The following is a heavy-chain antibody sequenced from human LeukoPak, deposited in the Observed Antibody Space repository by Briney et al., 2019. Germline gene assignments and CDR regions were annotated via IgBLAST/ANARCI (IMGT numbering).Heavy chain of an antibody. J-gene: IGHJ4*02. Sequence: PSETLSLTCAVYGGSFSGYYWSWIRQPLGKGLEWIGEINHSGSTNYNPSLKSRVTISVDTSKNQFSLKLSSVTAADTAVYYCARRRYFDYWGQGTLVTVSS. CDR3: ARRRYFDY. CDR2: INHSGST. V-gene: IGHV4-34*01. CDR1: GGSFSGYY.